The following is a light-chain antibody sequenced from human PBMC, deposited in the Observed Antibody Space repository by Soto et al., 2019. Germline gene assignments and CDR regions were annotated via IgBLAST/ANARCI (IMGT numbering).Light chain of an antibody. Sequence: EIVLTQSPGTLSLSPGERATLSCRASQIVSSSYLAWYQQKPGQAPRLLIYGASSRATGIPDRFSGSGSGTDFTITISRLETEDFAVYYCQQYGSSPPLTFGGGIKVEIK. J-gene: IGKJ4*01. CDR2: GAS. CDR1: QIVSSSY. V-gene: IGKV3-20*01. CDR3: QQYGSSPPLT.